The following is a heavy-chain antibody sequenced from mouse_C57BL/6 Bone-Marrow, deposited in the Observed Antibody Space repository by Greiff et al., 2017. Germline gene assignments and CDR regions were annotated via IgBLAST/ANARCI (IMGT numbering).Heavy chain of an antibody. CDR1: GFSLTSYA. V-gene: IGHV2-9-1*01. Sequence: VQLQQSGPGLVAPSQSLSITCTVSGFSLTSYAISWVRQPPGKGLEWLGVIWTGGGTNYNSALKSRLSISKDNSKSQVFLKMNSLQTDDTARYYCARKGLLRYLYAMDYWGQGTSVTDSS. D-gene: IGHD1-1*01. CDR3: ARKGLLRYLYAMDY. CDR2: IWTGGGT. J-gene: IGHJ4*01.